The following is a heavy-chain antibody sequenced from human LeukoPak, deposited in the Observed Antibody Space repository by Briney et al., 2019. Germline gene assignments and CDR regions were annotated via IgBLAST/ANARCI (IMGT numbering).Heavy chain of an antibody. V-gene: IGHV4-59*01. CDR3: ARYGSGTYSLDY. J-gene: IGHJ4*02. CDR2: IHYSGST. CDR1: GGSIRSYY. D-gene: IGHD3-10*01. Sequence: PSETLSLTCTVSGGSIRSYYWSWIRQPPGKGLEWIGSIHYSGSTSCNPSLKSRVTISVDTSKNQFSLKLSSVSTADTAVYYCARYGSGTYSLDYWGQGTLVTVSS.